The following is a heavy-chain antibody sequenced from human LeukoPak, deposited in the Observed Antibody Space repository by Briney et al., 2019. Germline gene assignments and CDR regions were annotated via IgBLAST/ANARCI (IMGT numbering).Heavy chain of an antibody. D-gene: IGHD3-16*02. CDR2: ISSSSSTI. CDR3: ARTIMITFGGVIDPYYYFDY. CDR1: GFTFSDYY. Sequence: GGSLRLSCAASGFTFSDYYMSWIRQAPGKGLEWVSYISSSSSTIYYADSVKGRFTISRDNAKNSLYLQMNSLRDEDTAVYYCARTIMITFGGVIDPYYYFDYWGQGTLVTVSS. V-gene: IGHV3-11*04. J-gene: IGHJ4*02.